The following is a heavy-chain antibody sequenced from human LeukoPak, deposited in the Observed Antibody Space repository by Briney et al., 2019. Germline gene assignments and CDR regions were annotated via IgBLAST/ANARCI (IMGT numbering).Heavy chain of an antibody. V-gene: IGHV1-2*06. Sequence: ASVKVSCKASVYTFSGHYIHWVRQTPGTPGQGLEWMGRVNPDGGGTNYAQKFQGRVTMTRDASVSTVYVELSSLRSDDTAVYYCARSGPYSGNDPYYYAMDVWGQGTTVTVSS. J-gene: IGHJ6*02. D-gene: IGHD3-10*01. CDR2: VNPDGGGT. CDR3: ARSGPYSGNDPYYYAMDV. CDR1: VYTFSGHY.